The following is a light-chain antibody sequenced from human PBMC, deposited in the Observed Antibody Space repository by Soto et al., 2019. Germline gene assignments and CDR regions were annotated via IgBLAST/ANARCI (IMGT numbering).Light chain of an antibody. J-gene: IGKJ4*01. V-gene: IGKV3-11*01. Sequence: EIVLTQSPATLSLSPGERATLSCRASPTARSYLAWYQQKPGQAPRLLIYDVSNRATGVPARLSGSGSETDFSLTISSLEPEDFAVYYCQQRSNWPLTFGGGTKVDIK. CDR3: QQRSNWPLT. CDR1: PTARSY. CDR2: DVS.